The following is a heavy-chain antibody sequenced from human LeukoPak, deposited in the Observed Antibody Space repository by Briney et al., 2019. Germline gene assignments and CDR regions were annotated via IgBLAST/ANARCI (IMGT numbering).Heavy chain of an antibody. CDR3: ASGKYTGYDFGY. J-gene: IGHJ4*02. Sequence: GGSLRLSCAASEFTVSSNHMSWVRQAPGKGLEWVSVIYSGGSTSYADSVKGRFTTSRDNSKNTLFLQMNSLRAEDTAVYYCASGKYTGYDFGYWGQGTLVTVSS. V-gene: IGHV3-53*01. D-gene: IGHD5-12*01. CDR1: EFTVSSNH. CDR2: IYSGGST.